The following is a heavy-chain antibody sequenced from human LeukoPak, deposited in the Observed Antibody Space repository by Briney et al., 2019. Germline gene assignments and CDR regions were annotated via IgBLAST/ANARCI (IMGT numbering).Heavy chain of an antibody. CDR2: ISYDGSNK. V-gene: IGHV3-30*18. Sequence: GGSLRLSCAASGFTFSYYGMHWVRQAPGKGLEWVAVISYDGSNKYYAESVKGRFTISRDNSKNTLYLQMNSLRAEDTAVYYCAKDYYDSSGYYNDAFDMWGQGTMVTVSS. D-gene: IGHD3-22*01. J-gene: IGHJ3*02. CDR1: GFTFSYYG. CDR3: AKDYYDSSGYYNDAFDM.